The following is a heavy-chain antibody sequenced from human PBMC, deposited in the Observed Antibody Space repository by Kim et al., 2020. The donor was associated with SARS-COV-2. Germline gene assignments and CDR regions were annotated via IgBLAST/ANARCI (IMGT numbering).Heavy chain of an antibody. CDR2: ISVGSATI. V-gene: IGHV3-48*02. D-gene: IGHD3-10*01. CDR3: ARHRRYGSGTYYPPQYCFDY. Sequence: GGSLRLSCAASGFIFSTYSMFWVRQAPGKGLEWVSYISVGSATIYYADSVKGRFTISRDDAKSSLFLQLNSLRDEDTAVYYCARHRRYGSGTYYPPQYCFDYGGQETLVTVS. J-gene: IGHJ4*02. CDR1: GFIFSTYS.